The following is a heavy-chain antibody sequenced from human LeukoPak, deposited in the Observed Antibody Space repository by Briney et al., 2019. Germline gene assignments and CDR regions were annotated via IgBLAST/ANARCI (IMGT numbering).Heavy chain of an antibody. CDR2: ISAYTGNT. CDR1: GYTFTTHG. V-gene: IGHV1-18*01. Sequence: GASVKVSCKASGYTFTTHGVAWVRQAPGQGLEGMGWISAYTGNTIYAQKLQGRVTMATDTSTSTAYMELRSLRSDDTAVYYCARAFYFDTSGEWDAFDIWGQGTMVTVSS. CDR3: ARAFYFDTSGEWDAFDI. D-gene: IGHD3-22*01. J-gene: IGHJ3*02.